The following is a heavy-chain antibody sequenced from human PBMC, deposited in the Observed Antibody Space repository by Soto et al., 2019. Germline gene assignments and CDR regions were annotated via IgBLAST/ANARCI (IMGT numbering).Heavy chain of an antibody. J-gene: IGHJ4*02. CDR2: IYYSGST. Sequence: SETLSLTCTVSGGSISSSSYYWGWIRQPPGKGLEWIGSIYYSGSTYYNPSLKSRVTISVDTSKNQFSLKLSSVTAADTAVYYCARGVRREGTWKWPPGTTYYFDYWGQGTLVTVSS. D-gene: IGHD6-13*01. V-gene: IGHV4-39*01. CDR3: ARGVRREGTWKWPPGTTYYFDY. CDR1: GGSISSSSYY.